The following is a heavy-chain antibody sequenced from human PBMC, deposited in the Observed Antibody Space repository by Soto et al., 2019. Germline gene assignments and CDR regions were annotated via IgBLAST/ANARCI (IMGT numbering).Heavy chain of an antibody. CDR3: AREDDGGDSLDV. D-gene: IGHD2-21*02. CDR1: GDSISSDYYH. CDR2: IHHSGSI. J-gene: IGHJ6*02. V-gene: IGHV4-30-4*08. Sequence: QVQLQQSGPGLVKPSQTLSLTCTVSGDSISSDYYHWTWIRQSPGKGLEWIGYIHHSGSILYNPSLKSRVTISVDTSKNQFSRPLTSVTAADTAVYFCAREDDGGDSLDVWGQGTTVTVSS.